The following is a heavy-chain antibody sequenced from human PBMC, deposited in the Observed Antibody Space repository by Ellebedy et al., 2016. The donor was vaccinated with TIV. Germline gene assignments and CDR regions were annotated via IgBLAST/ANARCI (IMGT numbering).Heavy chain of an antibody. D-gene: IGHD3-9*01. CDR1: GFSFSGHW. CDR2: IHPDGTIT. CDR3: AKLGFDILTGSGGMDV. J-gene: IGHJ6*02. Sequence: ETLSLTCAASGFSFSGHWMHWVRLAPGKGLVWVSRIHPDGTITHYADSVKGRFTISRDNAKNTLYLQINSLRVEDTAVYYCAKLGFDILTGSGGMDVWGQGTTVTVSS. V-gene: IGHV3-74*01.